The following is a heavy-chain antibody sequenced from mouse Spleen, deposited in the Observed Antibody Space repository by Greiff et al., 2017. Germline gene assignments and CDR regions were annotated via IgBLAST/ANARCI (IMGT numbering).Heavy chain of an antibody. CDR1: GYTFTSYG. J-gene: IGHJ2*01. Sequence: QVQLQQSGAELARPGASVKLSCKASGYTFTSYGISWVKQRTGQGLEWIGEIYPRSGNTYYNEKFKGKATLTADISSSTAYMELRSLTSEDSAVYFCARKLGRNYFDYWGQGTTLTVSS. D-gene: IGHD4-1*01. CDR2: IYPRSGNT. V-gene: IGHV1-81*01. CDR3: ARKLGRNYFDY.